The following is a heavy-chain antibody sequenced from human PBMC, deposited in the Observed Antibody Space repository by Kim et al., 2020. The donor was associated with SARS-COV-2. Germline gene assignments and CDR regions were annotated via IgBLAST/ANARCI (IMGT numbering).Heavy chain of an antibody. Sequence: SETLSLTCAVYGGSFSGYYWSWIRQPPGKGLEWIGEINHSGSTNYNPSLKSRVTISVDTSKNQFSLKLSSVTAADTAVYYCASRIAAAGTHNWFDPWGQGTLVTVSS. D-gene: IGHD6-13*01. CDR1: GGSFSGYY. V-gene: IGHV4-34*01. CDR2: INHSGST. J-gene: IGHJ5*02. CDR3: ASRIAAAGTHNWFDP.